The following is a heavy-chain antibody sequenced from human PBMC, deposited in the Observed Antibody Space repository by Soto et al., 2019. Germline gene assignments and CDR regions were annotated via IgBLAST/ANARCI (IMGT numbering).Heavy chain of an antibody. Sequence: EVQLVESGGGLVQPGGSLRLSCAASGFTFNGYWMGWVRQAPGKGLEWVASIMKDGGEKKYVDCVKGRFTISRDNAKNSVSLQMNSLRADDTAIYYCARDSDYYKADYWGQGTLVTVSS. V-gene: IGHV3-7*01. CDR1: GFTFNGYW. J-gene: IGHJ4*02. D-gene: IGHD2-21*02. CDR3: ARDSDYYKADY. CDR2: IMKDGGEK.